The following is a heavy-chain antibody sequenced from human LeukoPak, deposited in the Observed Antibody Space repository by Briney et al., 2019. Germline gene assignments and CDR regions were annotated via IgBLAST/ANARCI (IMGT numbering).Heavy chain of an antibody. Sequence: GGSLRLSCAASGFTFSSYSMNWVRQAPGKGLEWVSYISSSSTIYYADSVKGRFTISRDNAKNSLYLQMNSLRAEDTAVYYCASLYSGSYSPSGDAFDIWGQGTMVTVPS. J-gene: IGHJ3*02. V-gene: IGHV3-48*01. CDR1: GFTFSSYS. CDR3: ASLYSGSYSPSGDAFDI. CDR2: ISSSSTI. D-gene: IGHD1-26*01.